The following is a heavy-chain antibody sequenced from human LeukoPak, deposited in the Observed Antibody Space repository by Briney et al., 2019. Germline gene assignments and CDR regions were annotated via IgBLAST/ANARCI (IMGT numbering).Heavy chain of an antibody. CDR1: GFTFSDYY. Sequence: TGGSLRLSCAASGFTFSDYYISWIRQAPGKGLEWVSYISSSGSTIYCADSVKGRFTISRDNAKNSLYLQMNSLRAEDTAVYYCARAKYCSSTSCYQLDPWGQGTLVTVSS. J-gene: IGHJ5*02. CDR2: ISSSGSTI. V-gene: IGHV3-11*01. D-gene: IGHD2-2*01. CDR3: ARAKYCSSTSCYQLDP.